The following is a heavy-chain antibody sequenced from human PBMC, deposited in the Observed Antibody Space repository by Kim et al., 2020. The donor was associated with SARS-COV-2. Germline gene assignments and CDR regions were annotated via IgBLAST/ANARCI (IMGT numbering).Heavy chain of an antibody. Sequence: ASVKVSCKASGYTFTGYYMHWVRQAPGQGLEWMGRINPNSGGTNYAQKFQGRVTMTRDTSISTAYMELSRLRSDDTAVYYCASFGQLARNYYYYYGMDVWGQGTTVTVSS. CDR1: GYTFTGYY. J-gene: IGHJ6*02. CDR2: INPNSGGT. CDR3: ASFGQLARNYYYYYGMDV. V-gene: IGHV1-2*06. D-gene: IGHD6-6*01.